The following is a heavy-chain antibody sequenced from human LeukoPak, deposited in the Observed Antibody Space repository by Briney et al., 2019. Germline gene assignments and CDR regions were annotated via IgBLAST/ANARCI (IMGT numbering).Heavy chain of an antibody. CDR1: GFTFNSYA. CDR2: ISGSGGST. V-gene: IGHV3-23*01. Sequence: GGSLRLSCAASGFTFNSYAMSWVRQAPGKGLEWVSGISGSGGSTYYADSVKGRFAISRDNSKNTLYLQMNSLRAEDTAVYYCAKNFGATPYYFDYWGRGTLVTVSS. CDR3: AKNFGATPYYFDY. D-gene: IGHD4/OR15-4a*01. J-gene: IGHJ4*02.